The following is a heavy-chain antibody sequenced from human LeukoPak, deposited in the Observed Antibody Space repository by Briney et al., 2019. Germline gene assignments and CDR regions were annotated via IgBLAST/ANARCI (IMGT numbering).Heavy chain of an antibody. V-gene: IGHV3-30*18. D-gene: IGHD1-26*01. CDR1: GFTFSSYG. Sequence: GRSLRLSCAASGFTFSSYGMHWVRQAPGKGLEWVAVISYDGSNKYYADSVKGRFTTSRDNSKNTLYLQMNSLRAEDTAVYYCAKDISGGYYYYYYMDVWGKGTTVTVSS. CDR2: ISYDGSNK. CDR3: AKDISGGYYYYYYMDV. J-gene: IGHJ6*03.